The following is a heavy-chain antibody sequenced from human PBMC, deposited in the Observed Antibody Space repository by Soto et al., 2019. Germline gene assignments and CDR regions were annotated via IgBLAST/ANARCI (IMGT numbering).Heavy chain of an antibody. CDR2: ISSSSSYI. J-gene: IGHJ6*02. D-gene: IGHD6-19*01. CDR3: AREKGGGSGWYDGYYYDMDV. CDR1: GFTFSSYS. V-gene: IGHV3-21*01. Sequence: GGSLRLSCAASGFTFSSYSMNWVRQAPGKGLEWVSSISSSSSYIYYADSVKGRFTISRDNAKNSLYLQMNSLRAEDTAVYYCAREKGGGSGWYDGYYYDMDVWGQGTTVTVSS.